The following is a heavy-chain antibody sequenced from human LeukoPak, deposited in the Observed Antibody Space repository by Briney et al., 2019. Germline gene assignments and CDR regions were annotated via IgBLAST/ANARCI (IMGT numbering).Heavy chain of an antibody. Sequence: QPGGSLRLSCAASGFTFSSYWMSWVRQAPGKGLEWVANIKQDGSEKYYVDSVKGQFTISRDNAKNSLYLQMNSLRAEDTAVYYCARDSSLLWFGELSPGRYWGQGTLVTVSS. V-gene: IGHV3-7*01. D-gene: IGHD3-10*01. J-gene: IGHJ4*02. CDR3: ARDSSLLWFGELSPGRY. CDR2: IKQDGSEK. CDR1: GFTFSSYW.